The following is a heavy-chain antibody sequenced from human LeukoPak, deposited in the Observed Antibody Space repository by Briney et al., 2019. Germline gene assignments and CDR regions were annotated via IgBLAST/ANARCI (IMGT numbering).Heavy chain of an antibody. V-gene: IGHV3-23*01. J-gene: IGHJ4*02. CDR3: AKDFRIGCSAHFDY. D-gene: IGHD6-19*01. CDR2: IYENGGTT. CDR1: GLTFSNYA. Sequence: GGSLRLSCAASGLTFSNYAMSWVRQAPEKGLEFVSGIYENGGTTYYADSVKGRFSISRDNSKNTLYLQMDSLRGEDTAVYYCAKDFRIGCSAHFDYWGQGALVTVSS.